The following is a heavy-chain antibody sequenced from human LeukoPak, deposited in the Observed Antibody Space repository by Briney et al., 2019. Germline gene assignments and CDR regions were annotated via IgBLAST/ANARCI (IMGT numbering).Heavy chain of an antibody. CDR3: AKGAYSGWYWGSTFLFDY. D-gene: IGHD6-19*01. Sequence: PGGPLRLSCAASGFTFSSYAMSWVRQAPGKGLEWVSAISGSGGSTYYADSAKGRFTISRDNSKNTLYLQMNSLRAEDTAVYYCAKGAYSGWYWGSTFLFDYWGQGTLVTVSS. V-gene: IGHV3-23*01. J-gene: IGHJ4*02. CDR1: GFTFSSYA. CDR2: ISGSGGST.